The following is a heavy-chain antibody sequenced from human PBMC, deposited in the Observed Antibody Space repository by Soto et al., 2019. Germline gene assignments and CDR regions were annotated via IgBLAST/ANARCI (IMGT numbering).Heavy chain of an antibody. Sequence: QVQLQESGPGLVKPSQTLSLTCTVSGGSISSGGYYWSWIRQHPGKGLEWIGYIYYSGSTYYNPSLRSRVTISGDTSKNQFSLKLSSVTAADTAVYYCAGGDSGYYDSSGYYSYWGQGTLVTVSS. D-gene: IGHD3-22*01. CDR3: AGGDSGYYDSSGYYSY. V-gene: IGHV4-31*03. J-gene: IGHJ4*02. CDR1: GGSISSGGYY. CDR2: IYYSGST.